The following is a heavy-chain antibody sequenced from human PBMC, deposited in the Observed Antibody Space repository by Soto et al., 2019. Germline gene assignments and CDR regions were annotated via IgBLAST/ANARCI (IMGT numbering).Heavy chain of an antibody. D-gene: IGHD6-19*01. CDR2: IIPIFGTA. Sequence: SSVKVSCKASGGTFSSYAISWVRHAPGQGLEWMGWIIPIFGTANYAQKFQGRVTITADESTSTAYVELSSLRSEDTAVYYCARGRRGVAVAPASYYYYGMDDWGQGTTVTVSS. CDR1: GGTFSSYA. J-gene: IGHJ6*02. V-gene: IGHV1-69*13. CDR3: ARGRRGVAVAPASYYYYGMDD.